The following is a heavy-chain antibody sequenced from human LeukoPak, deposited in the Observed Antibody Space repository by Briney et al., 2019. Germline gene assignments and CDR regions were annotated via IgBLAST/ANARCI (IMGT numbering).Heavy chain of an antibody. Sequence: SQTLSLTCTVSGGSISSGSYYWSWIRQPPGKGLEWIGEINHSGSTNYNPSLKSRVTISVDTSKNQFSLKLSSVTAADTAVYYCVYRSGWWDNWFDPWGQGTLVTVSS. CDR2: INHSGST. CDR1: GGSISSGSYY. CDR3: VYRSGWWDNWFDP. V-gene: IGHV4-39*07. J-gene: IGHJ5*02. D-gene: IGHD6-19*01.